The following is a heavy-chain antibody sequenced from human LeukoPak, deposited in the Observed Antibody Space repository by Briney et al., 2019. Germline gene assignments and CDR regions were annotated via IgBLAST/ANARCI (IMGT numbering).Heavy chain of an antibody. J-gene: IGHJ4*02. CDR1: GGSISSGDYY. CDR3: AREGPRGNSQFDY. Sequence: PSETLSLTCTVSGGSISSGDYYWSWVRQAPGKGLEWVSYISSSSSTIYYADSVKGRFTISRDNAKNTLYLQMNSLRAEDTAVYYCAREGPRGNSQFDYWGQGTLVTVSS. CDR2: ISSSSSTI. D-gene: IGHD2/OR15-2a*01. V-gene: IGHV3-48*01.